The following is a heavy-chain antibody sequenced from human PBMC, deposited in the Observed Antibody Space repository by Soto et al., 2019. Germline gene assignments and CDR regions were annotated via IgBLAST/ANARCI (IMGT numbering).Heavy chain of an antibody. V-gene: IGHV3-15*01. CDR3: NSVVVPAAIPSPAYYYYMDV. D-gene: IGHD2-2*01. Sequence: GGSLRLSCAASGFTFSNAWMSWVRQAPGKGLEWVGRIKSKTDGGTTDYAAPVKGRFTISRDDSKNTLYLQMNSLKTEDTAVYYCNSVVVPAAIPSPAYYYYMDVWGKGTTVTVSS. CDR1: GFTFSNAW. J-gene: IGHJ6*03. CDR2: IKSKTDGGTT.